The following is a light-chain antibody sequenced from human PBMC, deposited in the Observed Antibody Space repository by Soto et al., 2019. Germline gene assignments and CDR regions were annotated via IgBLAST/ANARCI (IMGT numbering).Light chain of an antibody. CDR2: AAS. J-gene: IGKJ1*01. Sequence: DIQMTQSPSSLSASVGDRVTITCRASQSISSYLNCYQQKPGKAPKLLIYAASSLQSGVPSRFSGSGSETDFTLTISSLQPEDFATYSCQQSYSTTWTFGQGTKVDIK. CDR3: QQSYSTTWT. V-gene: IGKV1-39*01. CDR1: QSISSY.